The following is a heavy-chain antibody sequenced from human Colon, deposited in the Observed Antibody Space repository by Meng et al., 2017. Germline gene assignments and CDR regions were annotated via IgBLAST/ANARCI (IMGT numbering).Heavy chain of an antibody. CDR3: STWYGGVSAGGFDY. CDR2: INVNGENT. Sequence: EVQLVESGGDLILPGGSLRLSCAASTYSFNEYAMGWFRQAPGKGLEWVSSINVNGENTYYGDSVKGRFFISRDNSKNTLYLQMNSLRVEDTAVYYCSTWYGGVSAGGFDYWGQGTLVTVSS. V-gene: IGHV3-23*04. J-gene: IGHJ4*02. CDR1: TYSFNEYA. D-gene: IGHD3-16*01.